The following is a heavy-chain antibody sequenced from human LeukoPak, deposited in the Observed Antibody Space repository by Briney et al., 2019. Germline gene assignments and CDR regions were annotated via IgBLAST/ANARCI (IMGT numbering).Heavy chain of an antibody. J-gene: IGHJ4*02. CDR1: GFTFSSYS. CDR2: ISSSSSYI. V-gene: IGHV3-21*01. Sequence: GGSLRLSCAASGFTFSSYSMDWVRQAPGKGLEWVSSISSSSSYIYYADSVKGRFTISRDNAKNSLYLQMNSLRAEDTAVYYCARSLGGYDIDYWGQGALVTVSS. CDR3: ARSLGGYDIDY. D-gene: IGHD5-12*01.